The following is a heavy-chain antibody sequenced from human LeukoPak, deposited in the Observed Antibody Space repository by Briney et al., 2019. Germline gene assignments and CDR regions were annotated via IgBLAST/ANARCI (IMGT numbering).Heavy chain of an antibody. CDR1: GVTVRSVA. D-gene: IGHD3-22*01. V-gene: IGHV3-23*01. CDR3: ATRRYDSSGFDH. J-gene: IGHJ4*02. CDR2: ISSSGGST. Sequence: GGSVSLSCAACGVTVRSVAMRWLRHAKEKGLEWVSAISSSGGSTYYADSVKRRFTISRDNSKNTLYRQMNSLRAEDTAVYYCATRRYDSSGFDHWGQGTLVTVSS.